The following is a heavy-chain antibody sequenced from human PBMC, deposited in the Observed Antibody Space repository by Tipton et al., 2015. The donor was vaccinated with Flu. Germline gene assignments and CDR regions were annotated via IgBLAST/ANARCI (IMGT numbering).Heavy chain of an antibody. V-gene: IGHV4-31*03. CDR1: GDSIMNGGFY. CDR2: IYSSGIT. CDR3: ARGSGSGTFVIFDY. Sequence: TLSLTCRVSGDSIMNGGFYWTWIRQHPGKGLEWIGRIYSSGITKYNPSLKSRVTMSIDTSKNQFSLSLSSVTAADTAVYYCARGSGSGTFVIFDYWGQGTLVPFSS. D-gene: IGHD3-10*01. J-gene: IGHJ4*02.